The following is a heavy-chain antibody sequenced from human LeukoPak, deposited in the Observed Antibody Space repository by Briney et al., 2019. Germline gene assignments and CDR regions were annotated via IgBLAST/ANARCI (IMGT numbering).Heavy chain of an antibody. CDR2: MKYDGSEK. CDR1: GFTFSSYW. V-gene: IGHV3-7*01. CDR3: ARDIEAAGLFLDY. J-gene: IGHJ4*02. D-gene: IGHD6-13*01. Sequence: GGSLRLSCAASGFTFSSYWMNWVRQAPGKGLEWVANMKYDGSEKYYVDSVKGRFTISRGNAKNSLYLQMNSLRAEDTAVYYCARDIEAAGLFLDYWGQGTLVTVSS.